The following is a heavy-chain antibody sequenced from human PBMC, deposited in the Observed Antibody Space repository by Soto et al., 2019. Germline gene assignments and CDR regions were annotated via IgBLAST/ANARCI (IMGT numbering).Heavy chain of an antibody. CDR3: GRLEGLATISYYFDY. CDR2: INHSGST. V-gene: IGHV4-39*01. Sequence: PSETLSLTCTVSGGSISRSSYYWGWIRQPPGKGLEWIGEINHSGSTYYNPSLKSRVTISVDKSKNQFSLKLMSLSAADTAVYYCGRLEGLATISYYFDYWGQGALVTVSS. CDR1: GGSISRSSYY. D-gene: IGHD3-9*01. J-gene: IGHJ4*02.